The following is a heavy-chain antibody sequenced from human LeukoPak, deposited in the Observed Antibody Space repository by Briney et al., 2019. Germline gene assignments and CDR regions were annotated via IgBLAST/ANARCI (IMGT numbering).Heavy chain of an antibody. V-gene: IGHV4-59*01. J-gene: IGHJ4*02. D-gene: IGHD5-12*01. Sequence: SETLSLTCTVSGGSISSYYWSWIRQPPGKGLEWIGYIYYSGSTNYNPSLKSRVTISVDTSKNQFSLKLSSVTAADTAVYYCERVERGYSGYDLFFDYWGQGTLVTVSS. CDR3: ERVERGYSGYDLFFDY. CDR1: GGSISSYY. CDR2: IYYSGST.